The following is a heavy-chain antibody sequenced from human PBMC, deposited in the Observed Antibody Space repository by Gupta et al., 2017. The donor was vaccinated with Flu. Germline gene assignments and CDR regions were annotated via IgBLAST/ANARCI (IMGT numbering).Heavy chain of an antibody. D-gene: IGHD6-19*01. V-gene: IGHV3-23*01. CDR1: GFTFSSYA. CDR3: AKFEEYSSVWQTPYYYYDY. CDR2: ISGSGGST. Sequence: EVQLLESGGGLVQPGGSLRLSCAAPGFTFSSYALSWVRQVPGKGLEWVSDISGSGGSTYYADSVTGRFTISRDNSKNTLYLQMNSLRAEDTAVYYCAKFEEYSSVWQTPYYYYDYRGQGPLVTVSS. J-gene: IGHJ4*02.